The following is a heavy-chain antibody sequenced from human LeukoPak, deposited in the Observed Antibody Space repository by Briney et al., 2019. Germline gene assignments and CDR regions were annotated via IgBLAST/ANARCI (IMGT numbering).Heavy chain of an antibody. J-gene: IGHJ5*02. CDR1: GFTFSNAW. CDR3: TTDGIYCSGTRCYGGWFDP. CDR2: IKSKLDGGTT. D-gene: IGHD2-2*01. V-gene: IGHV3-15*01. Sequence: GGSLRLSCATSGFTFSNAWMNWVRQAPGKGVEWVGRIKSKLDGGTTDYAATVKGRFTISRDDSKNTLYLQMRSLKTEDTAVYFCTTDGIYCSGTRCYGGWFDPWGQGTLVTVSS.